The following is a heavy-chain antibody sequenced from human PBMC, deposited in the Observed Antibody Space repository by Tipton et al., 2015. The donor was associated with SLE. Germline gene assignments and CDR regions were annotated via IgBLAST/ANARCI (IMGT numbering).Heavy chain of an antibody. D-gene: IGHD3-16*01. CDR2: ISWNSGSI. Sequence: SLRLSCAASGFTFDDYAMHWVRQAPGKGLEWVSGISWNSGSIGYADSVKGRFTISRDNAKNSLYLQMNSLGAEDMALYYCAAKGGSKLGAFDIWGQGTMVTVSS. J-gene: IGHJ3*02. CDR3: AAKGGSKLGAFDI. CDR1: GFTFDDYA. V-gene: IGHV3-9*03.